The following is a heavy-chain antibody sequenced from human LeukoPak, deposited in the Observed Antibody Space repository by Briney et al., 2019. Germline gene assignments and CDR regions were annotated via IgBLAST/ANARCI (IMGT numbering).Heavy chain of an antibody. J-gene: IGHJ4*02. Sequence: EASVNVSCTASGGSFSTYAINWGRQAPGQGLEWVGRIIPVFGIANYTQKFQGRVTINADESTSTAHMEVSSLRSEGTAMFMVYWGQGTLVSVSS. CDR3: Y. D-gene: IGHD2-8*01. CDR1: GGSFSTYA. V-gene: IGHV1-69*13. CDR2: IIPVFGIA.